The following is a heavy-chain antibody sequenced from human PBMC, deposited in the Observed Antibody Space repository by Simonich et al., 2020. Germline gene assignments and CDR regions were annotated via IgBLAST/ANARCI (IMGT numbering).Heavy chain of an antibody. D-gene: IGHD3-3*01. CDR3: ARGGVQYYYYYMDV. Sequence: QVQLVQSGAEVKKPGASVKVSCKASGYTFTGYYMPWVRQAPGQGLEWMGWSNPNSGGTNNAQKFQGRVTMTRDTSISTAYMELSRLRSDDTAVYYCARGGVQYYYYYMDVWGKGTTVTVSS. CDR1: GYTFTGYY. J-gene: IGHJ6*03. CDR2: SNPNSGGT. V-gene: IGHV1-2*02.